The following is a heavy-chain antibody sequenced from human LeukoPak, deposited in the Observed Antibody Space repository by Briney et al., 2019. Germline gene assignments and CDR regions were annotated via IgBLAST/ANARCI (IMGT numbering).Heavy chain of an antibody. D-gene: IGHD3-22*01. CDR2: ISWNSGSI. J-gene: IGHJ3*02. Sequence: SLRLSCXASGFTFYDYAMHWVRHAPGKGLEWVSGISWNSGSIVYADSVKGRFTISRDNAKNSLYLQMNSLRAEDTALYYCAKAFTRLYWYYDSSGYDAFDIWGQGTMVTVSS. CDR3: AKAFTRLYWYYDSSGYDAFDI. V-gene: IGHV3-9*01. CDR1: GFTFYDYA.